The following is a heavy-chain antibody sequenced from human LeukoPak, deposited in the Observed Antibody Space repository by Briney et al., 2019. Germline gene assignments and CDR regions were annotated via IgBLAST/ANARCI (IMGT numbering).Heavy chain of an antibody. CDR3: AKEFSNCFDP. Sequence: SETLSLTCSVSGGSVSSGRFYWSWIRQPPGKGLEWIGYVSYSGSTNYNPSLKSRVTISVDTSKSQFSLRLSSVTAADTAVYYCAKEFSNCFDPWGQGTLVTVSS. CDR2: VSYSGST. J-gene: IGHJ5*02. V-gene: IGHV4-61*01. CDR1: GGSVSSGRFY.